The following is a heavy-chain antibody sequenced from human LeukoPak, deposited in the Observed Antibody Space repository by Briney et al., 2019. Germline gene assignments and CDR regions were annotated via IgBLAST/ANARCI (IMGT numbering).Heavy chain of an antibody. J-gene: IGHJ4*02. CDR2: INHSGST. CDR3: ARVATSWHLYYFDY. D-gene: IGHD1-26*01. V-gene: IGHV4-34*01. Sequence: SETLSLTCAVYGGSFSGYYWSWIRQPPGKGLEWIGEINHSGSTNYNPSLKSRVTISVDTSKNQFSLKLSFVTAADTAVYYCARVATSWHLYYFDYWGQGTLVTVSS. CDR1: GGSFSGYY.